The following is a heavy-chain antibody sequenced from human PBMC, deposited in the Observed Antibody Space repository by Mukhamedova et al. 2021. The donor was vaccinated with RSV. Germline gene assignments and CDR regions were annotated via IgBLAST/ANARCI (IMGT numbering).Heavy chain of an antibody. CDR2: ST. CDR3: ARDLDDAFDP. Sequence: STWDNPSLKSRVTISVDTSKNQFSLKLSSVTAADTAVYYCARDLDDAFDPWGQGTLVTVSS. V-gene: IGHV4-39*07. J-gene: IGHJ5*02. D-gene: IGHD3-16*01.